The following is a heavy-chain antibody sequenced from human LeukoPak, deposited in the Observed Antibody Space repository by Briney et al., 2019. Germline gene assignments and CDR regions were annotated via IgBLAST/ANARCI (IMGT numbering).Heavy chain of an antibody. Sequence: GESLKISCKGSGYSFTSYWIGWVRQMPVKGLEWMGIIYPGDSDTRYSPSFQGQVTISADKSISTAYLQWSSLKASDTAMYYCARHLNDCGDQGSGDYWGQGALVTVSS. D-gene: IGHD4-17*01. CDR2: IYPGDSDT. J-gene: IGHJ4*02. CDR1: GYSFTSYW. CDR3: ARHLNDCGDQGSGDY. V-gene: IGHV5-51*01.